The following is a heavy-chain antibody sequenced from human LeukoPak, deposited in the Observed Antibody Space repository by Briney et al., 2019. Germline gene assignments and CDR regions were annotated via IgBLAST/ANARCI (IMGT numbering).Heavy chain of an antibody. CDR2: ISAYNGNT. J-gene: IGHJ4*02. V-gene: IGHV1-18*01. CDR3: ASRLIAVAGMNY. D-gene: IGHD6-19*01. CDR1: GYTFTSYG. Sequence: GAXVKVSCKASGYTFTSYGISWGRQAPGQGVEGMGWISAYNGNTNYAQKLQAIVTMTTDTSTSTAYMELRSLRSDDTAVYYCASRLIAVAGMNYWGQGTLVTVSS.